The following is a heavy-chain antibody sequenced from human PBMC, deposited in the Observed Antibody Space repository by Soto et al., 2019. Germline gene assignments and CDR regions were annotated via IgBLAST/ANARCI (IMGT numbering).Heavy chain of an antibody. V-gene: IGHV4-59*01. Sequence: QVQLQDSGPGLVKPSETLSLTCTVSGGSISSYYWRWIRQPPGKGLEWIGYIYYSGSTNYNPSLKSRVTISVDTSKKQFSLKLSSVTAAETALYYCARENRDCGGDCHSFDSWGQGTLVTVSS. J-gene: IGHJ4*02. CDR3: ARENRDCGGDCHSFDS. CDR1: GGSISSYY. CDR2: IYYSGST. D-gene: IGHD2-21*02.